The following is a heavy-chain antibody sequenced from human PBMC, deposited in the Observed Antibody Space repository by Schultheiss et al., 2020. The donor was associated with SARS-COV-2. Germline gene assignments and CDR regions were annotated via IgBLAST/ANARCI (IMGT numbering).Heavy chain of an antibody. CDR2: ISGSGGNT. Sequence: GEPLKISCAASGFTFSSYDMHWVRQATGKGLEWVSAISGSGGNTYYADSVKGRFTISRDNAKNSLYLQMNSLRAEDTAVYYCARDGTQLWSYYYYYYMDVWGKGTTVTVSS. J-gene: IGHJ6*03. CDR3: ARDGTQLWSYYYYYYMDV. V-gene: IGHV3-13*04. D-gene: IGHD5-18*01. CDR1: GFTFSSYD.